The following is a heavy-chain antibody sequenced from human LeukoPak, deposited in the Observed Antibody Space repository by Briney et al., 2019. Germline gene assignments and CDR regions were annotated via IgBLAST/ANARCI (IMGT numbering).Heavy chain of an antibody. CDR3: ARGPARLS. CDR2: VIPTFGTS. Sequence: SVKVSCKASEGTFNNFGIAWVRQAPGQGLEWMGGVIPTFGTSSTAQKFQGRVTITADLSTRTSYVELRALTFGDTAIYFCARGPARLSWGQGTLVTVSS. CDR1: EGTFNNFG. V-gene: IGHV1-69*13. J-gene: IGHJ5*02.